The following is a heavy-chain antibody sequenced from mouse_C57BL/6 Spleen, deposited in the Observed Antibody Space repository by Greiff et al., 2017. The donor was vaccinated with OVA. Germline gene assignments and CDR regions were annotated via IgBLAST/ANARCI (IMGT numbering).Heavy chain of an antibody. V-gene: IGHV1-4*01. CDR3: ARSSHYYGSHWYFDV. CDR1: GYTFTSYT. Sequence: VQLQQSGAELARPGASVKMSCKASGYTFTSYTMHWVKQRPGQGLEWIGYINPSSGYNKYNQKFKDKATLTADKSSSTAYMQLSSLTSEDSAVYYCARSSHYYGSHWYFDVWGTGTTVTVSS. CDR2: INPSSGYN. J-gene: IGHJ1*03. D-gene: IGHD1-1*01.